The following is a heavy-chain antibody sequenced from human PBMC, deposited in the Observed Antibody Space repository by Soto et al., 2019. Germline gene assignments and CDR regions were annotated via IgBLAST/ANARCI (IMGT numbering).Heavy chain of an antibody. CDR3: ARTRSFTLGFYYDGMDV. J-gene: IGHJ6*02. CDR2: IYPGDSDT. Sequence: PGESLKISCQGSGYSFASYWIGWVRQMPGKDLEWMGIIYPGDSDTRYSPSFQGQVTISADKSLRTAYLQWTSLKASATALYYCARTRSFTLGFYYDGMDVWGQGTTVTSP. D-gene: IGHD6-6*01. V-gene: IGHV5-51*01. CDR1: GYSFASYW.